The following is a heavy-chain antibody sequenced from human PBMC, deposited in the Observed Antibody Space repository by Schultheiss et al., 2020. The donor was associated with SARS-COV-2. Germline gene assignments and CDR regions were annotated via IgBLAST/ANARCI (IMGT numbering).Heavy chain of an antibody. CDR1: GGSISSYY. V-gene: IGHV4-59*12. D-gene: IGHD1-26*01. Sequence: SETLSLTCTVSGGSISSYYWSWIRQPPGKGLEWIGYIYYSGSTYYNPSLKSRVTISVDTSKNQFSLKLSSVTAADTAVYYCARGQLPDYWGQGTLVTVSS. J-gene: IGHJ4*02. CDR2: IYYSGST. CDR3: ARGQLPDY.